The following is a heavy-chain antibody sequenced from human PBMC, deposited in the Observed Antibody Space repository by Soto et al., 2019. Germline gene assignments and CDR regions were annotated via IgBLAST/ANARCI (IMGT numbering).Heavy chain of an antibody. CDR2: INPNSGGT. V-gene: IGHV1-2*04. CDR1: GYTFTGYY. Sequence: QVQLVQSGAEVKKPGASVKVSCKASGYTFTGYYMHWVRQAPGQGLEWMGWINPNSGGTNYAQKFQGWVTMTRDTSISTAYRELSRLRSDDTAVYYCARGGLYGDYVSAFDIWGQGTMVTVSS. J-gene: IGHJ3*02. CDR3: ARGGLYGDYVSAFDI. D-gene: IGHD4-17*01.